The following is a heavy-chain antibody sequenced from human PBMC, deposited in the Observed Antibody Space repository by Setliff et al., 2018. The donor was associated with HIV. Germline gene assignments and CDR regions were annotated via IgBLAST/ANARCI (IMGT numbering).Heavy chain of an antibody. V-gene: IGHV4-39*07. J-gene: IGHJ6*03. CDR1: GGSISINSYY. Sequence: SETLSLTCTVSGGSISINSYYWGWIRQPPGKGLEWIGSVSYSGSTNYNPSLKSRVTIPVDTSKNQFSLKLSSVTAADTAVYYGARARGSLPVLYYYYYYMDVWGKGTTVTVSS. CDR3: ARARGSLPVLYYYYYYMDV. CDR2: VSYSGST. D-gene: IGHD1-26*01.